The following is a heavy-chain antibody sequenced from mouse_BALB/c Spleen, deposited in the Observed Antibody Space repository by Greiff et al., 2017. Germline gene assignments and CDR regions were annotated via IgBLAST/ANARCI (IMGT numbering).Heavy chain of an antibody. J-gene: IGHJ4*01. CDR3: ARYVIRYAMDD. V-gene: IGHV1-14*01. D-gene: IGHD2-4*01. CDR1: GYTFTSYV. Sequence: EVQLLQSGPELLQPGASVKMSCKASGYTFTSYVMHWVKQKPGQGLEWIGYINPYNDGTKYNEKFKGKATLTSDKSSSTAYMELSSLTSEDSAVYYCARYVIRYAMDDWGQGTTGTVAS. CDR2: INPYNDGT.